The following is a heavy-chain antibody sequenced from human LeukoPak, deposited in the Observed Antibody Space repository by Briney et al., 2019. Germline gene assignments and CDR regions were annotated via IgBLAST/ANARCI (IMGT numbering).Heavy chain of an antibody. CDR1: GGTFSSYA. D-gene: IGHD2-21*02. V-gene: IGHV1-69*01. CDR2: IIPIFGTA. CDR3: ASLAYCGGDCYSGAFDI. Sequence: SVKVSCEASGGTFSSYAISWVRQAPGQGLEWMGGIIPIFGTANYAQKFQGRVTITADESTSTAYMELSSLRSEDTAVYCCASLAYCGGDCYSGAFDIWGQGTMVTVSS. J-gene: IGHJ3*02.